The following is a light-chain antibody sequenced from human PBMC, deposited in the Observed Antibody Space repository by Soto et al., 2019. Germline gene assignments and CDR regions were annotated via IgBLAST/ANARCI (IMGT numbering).Light chain of an antibody. CDR3: HVWDTDGDHVV. CDR2: FDR. Sequence: SYELTQPPSVSVAPGKTARITCGGNSIGSQIVHWYQQRPGQAPVLVIYFDRDRPSGIPERFSGSKSGNTATLTISRVEAGDEADYHCHVWDTDGDHVVFGGGTKLTVL. CDR1: SIGSQI. V-gene: IGLV3-21*04. J-gene: IGLJ2*01.